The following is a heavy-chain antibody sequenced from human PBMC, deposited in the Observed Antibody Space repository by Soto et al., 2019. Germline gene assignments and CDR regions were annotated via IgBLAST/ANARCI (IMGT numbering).Heavy chain of an antibody. CDR2: IYWDDDK. CDR3: AREDTAMALDY. D-gene: IGHD5-18*01. V-gene: IGHV2-5*02. CDR1: GFSLSTSGVG. Sequence: QITLKESGPTLVKPTQTLTLTCTFSGFSLSTSGVGVGWIRQPPGKALEWLALIYWDDDKRSSPSLKSSLTITKDTSKNQVVLTMTNMDPVDTATYYCAREDTAMALDYWGQGTLVTVSS. J-gene: IGHJ4*02.